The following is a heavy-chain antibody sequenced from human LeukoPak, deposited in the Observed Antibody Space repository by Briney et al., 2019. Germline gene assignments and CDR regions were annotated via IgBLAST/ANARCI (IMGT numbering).Heavy chain of an antibody. CDR3: AKDSSGR. Sequence: GGSLRLSCAASGFTFSSYGMSWVRQAPGKGLEWVAVISYDGSNKYYADSVKGRFTISRDNSKNTLYLQMNSLRAEDTAVYYCAKDSSGRWGQGTLVTVSS. CDR1: GFTFSSYG. CDR2: ISYDGSNK. J-gene: IGHJ4*02. V-gene: IGHV3-30*18. D-gene: IGHD6-19*01.